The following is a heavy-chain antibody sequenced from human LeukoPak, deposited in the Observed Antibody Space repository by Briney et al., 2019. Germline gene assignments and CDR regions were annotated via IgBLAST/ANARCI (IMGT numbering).Heavy chain of an antibody. CDR1: GFTFSSYW. V-gene: IGHV3-7*01. D-gene: IGHD2-2*02. CDR3: ARVNSACSSTSCYTSYYYYYMDV. Sequence: GGSLRLSCAASGFTFSSYWMSWVRQAPGKGLEWVANIKQDGSEKYYVDSVKGRFTISRDNAKNSLYLQMNSLRAEDTAVYYRARVNSACSSTSCYTSYYYYYMDVWGKGTTVTVSS. J-gene: IGHJ6*03. CDR2: IKQDGSEK.